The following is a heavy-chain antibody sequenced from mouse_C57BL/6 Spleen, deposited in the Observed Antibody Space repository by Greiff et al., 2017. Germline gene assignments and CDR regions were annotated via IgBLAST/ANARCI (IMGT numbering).Heavy chain of an antibody. CDR2: IDPSDSYT. CDR1: GYTFTSYW. Sequence: VQLQQPGAELVMPGASVKLSCKASGYTFTSYWMHWVKQRPGQGLEWIGEIDPSDSYTNYNQKFKGKSTLTVDKSSSTAYMHLSSLTSEDSAVYYCARRRASGAMDYWGQGTSVTVSS. D-gene: IGHD3-1*01. J-gene: IGHJ4*01. V-gene: IGHV1-69*01. CDR3: ARRRASGAMDY.